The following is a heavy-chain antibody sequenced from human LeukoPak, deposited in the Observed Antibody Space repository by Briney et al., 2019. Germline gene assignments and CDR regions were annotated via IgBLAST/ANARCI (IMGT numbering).Heavy chain of an antibody. V-gene: IGHV4-34*01. CDR1: SGSFSGYY. CDR2: INHSGST. D-gene: IGHD5-24*01. Sequence: PSETLSLTCAVYSGSFSGYYWSWIRQPPGQGLEWIGEINHSGSTSHNPSLKSRVNISVDTSKNQFSLKLTSVTAADTALYYCARGDGRDGYKGKLDYWGQGTLVTVSS. J-gene: IGHJ4*02. CDR3: ARGDGRDGYKGKLDY.